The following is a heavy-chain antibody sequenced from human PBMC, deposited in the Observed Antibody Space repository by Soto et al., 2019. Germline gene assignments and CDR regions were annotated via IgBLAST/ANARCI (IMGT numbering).Heavy chain of an antibody. J-gene: IGHJ6*02. Sequence: SETLSLTCTVSGGSISSSSYYWGWIRQPRGKGLEWIGSIYYSGSTYYNPSLKSRDTISVDTSKNQFSLKLSSVTAADTAVYYCARHPLRYFADYYYDGMDAWGQGTTVT. V-gene: IGHV4-39*01. CDR3: ARHPLRYFADYYYDGMDA. D-gene: IGHD3-9*01. CDR1: GGSISSSSYY. CDR2: IYYSGST.